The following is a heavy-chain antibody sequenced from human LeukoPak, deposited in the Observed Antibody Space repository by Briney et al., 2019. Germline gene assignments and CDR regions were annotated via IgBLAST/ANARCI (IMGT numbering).Heavy chain of an antibody. CDR1: GFTFSSYA. CDR3: AREAGERGGLALDY. Sequence: GGSLRLSRAASGFTFSSYAMHWVRQAPGKGLEWVAVISYDGSNKYYADSVKGRFTISRDNSKNTLYLQMNSLRAEDTAVYYCAREAGERGGLALDYWGQGTLVTVSS. CDR2: ISYDGSNK. V-gene: IGHV3-30-3*01. D-gene: IGHD6-19*01. J-gene: IGHJ4*02.